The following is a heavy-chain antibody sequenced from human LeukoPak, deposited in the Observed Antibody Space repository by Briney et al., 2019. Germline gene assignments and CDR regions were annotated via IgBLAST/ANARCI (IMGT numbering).Heavy chain of an antibody. CDR3: ARGVGYYDNSGYFDY. CDR1: GGSISNYY. Sequence: SETLSLTCTVSGGSISNYYWSWIRQPAGKGLEWIGRIYTSGSTNYSPSLKSRVTMSIDTSKNQFSLKLSSVTAADTAVYYCARGVGYYDNSGYFDYWGQGTLVTVSS. D-gene: IGHD3-22*01. V-gene: IGHV4-4*07. CDR2: IYTSGST. J-gene: IGHJ4*02.